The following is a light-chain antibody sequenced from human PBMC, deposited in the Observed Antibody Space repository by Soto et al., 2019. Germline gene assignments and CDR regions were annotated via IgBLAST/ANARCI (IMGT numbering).Light chain of an antibody. CDR2: DAS. CDR3: QQYGSYSPWT. V-gene: IGKV1-5*01. Sequence: DIQMTQSPSSVSASVGDRVTITCRASQSISNWLAWYQQKPGKAPKLLIRDASSLESGVPSRFSGSGSGTQFTLTITSLQPDDFAVYYCQQYGSYSPWTFGQGSMVAIK. J-gene: IGKJ1*01. CDR1: QSISNW.